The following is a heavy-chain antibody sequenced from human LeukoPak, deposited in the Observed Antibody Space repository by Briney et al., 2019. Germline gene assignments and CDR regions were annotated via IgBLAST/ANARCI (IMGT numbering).Heavy chain of an antibody. CDR2: IYYSGST. CDR1: GGSISSYY. V-gene: IGHV4-59*01. CDR3: ARTELNWNDVFYYYYYMDV. D-gene: IGHD1-1*01. J-gene: IGHJ6*03. Sequence: SETLSLTCTVSGGSISSYYWSWIRQPPGKGLEWIGYIYYSGSTNYNPSLKSRVTISVDMSKNQFSLKLSSVTAADTAVYYCARTELNWNDVFYYYYYMDVWGKGTTVTVSS.